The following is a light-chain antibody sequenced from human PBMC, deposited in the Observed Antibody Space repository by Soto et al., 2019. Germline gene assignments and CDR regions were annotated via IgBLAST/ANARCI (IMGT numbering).Light chain of an antibody. J-gene: IGKJ4*01. CDR1: QSVSSSY. Sequence: IVLTQSPATLSLSPGERATFSCRASQSVSSSYLAWYQQKPGQAPRLLIYGASSRATGIPDRFSGSGSGTDFTLTISRLEPEDFAVYYCQQYGSSPLTFGGGTKVDIK. V-gene: IGKV3-20*01. CDR3: QQYGSSPLT. CDR2: GAS.